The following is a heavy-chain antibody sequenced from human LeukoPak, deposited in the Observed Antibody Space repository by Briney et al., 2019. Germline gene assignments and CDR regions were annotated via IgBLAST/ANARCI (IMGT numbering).Heavy chain of an antibody. CDR1: GGSISSSSYY. V-gene: IGHV4-39*01. D-gene: IGHD3-9*01. Sequence: SETLSLTCTVSGGSISSSSYYWGWIRQPPGRGLEWIGTMYYSGSTYYNPSLKSRVTISLDTSKNQFSLKLSSVTAADTAVYYCARLFRGDYWGQGTLVTVSS. CDR3: ARLFRGDY. J-gene: IGHJ4*02. CDR2: MYYSGST.